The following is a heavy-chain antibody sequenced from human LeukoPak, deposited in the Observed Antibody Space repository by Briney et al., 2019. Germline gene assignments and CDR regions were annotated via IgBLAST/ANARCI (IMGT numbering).Heavy chain of an antibody. D-gene: IGHD4-17*01. CDR3: ASKVTTGY. V-gene: IGHV3-66*01. J-gene: IGHJ4*02. CDR2: IYSGGTT. CDR1: GFTVNSNY. Sequence: PGGSLRLSYVVSGFTVNSNYMSWVRQAPGKGLEWVSVIYSGGTTNYADSVKGRFIVYRDNSKNTLYLQMNSLRVEDTAVYYCASKVTTGYWGQGTLVTVSS.